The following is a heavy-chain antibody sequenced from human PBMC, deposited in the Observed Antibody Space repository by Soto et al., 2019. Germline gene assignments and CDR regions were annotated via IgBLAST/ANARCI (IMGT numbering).Heavy chain of an antibody. J-gene: IGHJ2*01. D-gene: IGHD3-3*01. CDR1: GXTFGDYA. CDR3: TREKGDYDFWSGYGLALNKYWYFDL. CDR2: IRSKAYGGTT. Sequence: LRLSVAASGXTFGDYAMSWVRQAPGKGLEWVGFIRSKAYGGTTEYAASVKGRFTISRDDSKSIAYLQMNSLKTEDTAVYYCTREKGDYDFWSGYGLALNKYWYFDLWGRGTLVTVSS. V-gene: IGHV3-49*04.